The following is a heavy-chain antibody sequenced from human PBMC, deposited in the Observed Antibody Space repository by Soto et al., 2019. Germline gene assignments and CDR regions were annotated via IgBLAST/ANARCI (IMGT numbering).Heavy chain of an antibody. J-gene: IGHJ6*02. D-gene: IGHD3-9*01. CDR1: GGSISSGGYC. CDR2: IYYSGST. CDR3: ARDYDILTGYLRGDYYYGMDV. V-gene: IGHV4-31*03. Sequence: SETLSLTCTVSGGSISSGGYCWSWIRQHPGKGLEWIGYIYYSGSTYYNPSLKSRVTISVDTSKNQFSLKLSSVTAADTAVYYCARDYDILTGYLRGDYYYGMDVWGQGTTVTVSS.